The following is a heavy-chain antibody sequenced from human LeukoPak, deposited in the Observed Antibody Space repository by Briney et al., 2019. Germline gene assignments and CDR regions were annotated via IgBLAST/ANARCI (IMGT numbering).Heavy chain of an antibody. Sequence: GGSLRLSCAASGFTFSSYDMHWVRHATGKGLEWVSAISGSGGSTYYADSVKGRLTISRDNSKNTPYLQMNSLRAEDTAVYYCAKVGKMYCSSTSCPGKWFDPWGQGTLVTVSS. CDR3: AKVGKMYCSSTSCPGKWFDP. CDR2: ISGSGGST. J-gene: IGHJ5*02. D-gene: IGHD2-2*01. V-gene: IGHV3-23*01. CDR1: GFTFSSYD.